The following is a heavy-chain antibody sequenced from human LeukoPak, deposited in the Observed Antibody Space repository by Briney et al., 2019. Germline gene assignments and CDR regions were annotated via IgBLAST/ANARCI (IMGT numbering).Heavy chain of an antibody. D-gene: IGHD2-15*01. CDR3: AIRNRGDGCGGSCHDDTFDI. Sequence: ASVKVSCTASGYAFSAYYMHWVRQAPGQGLEWMGWLNPQTGDTHFAQKFQGRVTISADKSISTAYLQWSSLKASDTAMYYCAIRNRGDGCGGSCHDDTFDIWGQGTMVTVSS. CDR2: LNPQTGDT. V-gene: IGHV1-2*02. CDR1: GYAFSAYY. J-gene: IGHJ3*02.